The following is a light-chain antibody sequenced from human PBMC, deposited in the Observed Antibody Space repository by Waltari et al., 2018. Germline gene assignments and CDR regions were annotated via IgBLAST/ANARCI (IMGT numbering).Light chain of an antibody. V-gene: IGLV3-21*04. CDR1: NIADKK. CDR3: QVWDTSIDLSV. J-gene: IGLJ1*01. Sequence: SYVMTQAPSVSVAPGETARTTCGGKNIADKKLHGYQQKPGQAPVLVIFYDSDRPSGIPERFSGSNSGNTATLTISRAEAGDEADYYCQVWDTSIDLSVFGTGTKVTVL. CDR2: YDS.